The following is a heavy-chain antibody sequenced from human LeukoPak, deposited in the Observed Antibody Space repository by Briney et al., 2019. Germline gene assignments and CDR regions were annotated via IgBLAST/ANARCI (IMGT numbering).Heavy chain of an antibody. J-gene: IGHJ4*02. CDR2: IYPGDSDT. D-gene: IGHD5-18*01. V-gene: IGHV5-51*01. Sequence: GESLKISCKGSGYSFTSYWIGWVRQMPGEGLEWIGIIYPGDSDTRYSPSFQGQVTISADKSISTAYLQWSGLKASDTAMYYCARPRYSYAMYYFDYWGQGTLVTVSS. CDR1: GYSFTSYW. CDR3: ARPRYSYAMYYFDY.